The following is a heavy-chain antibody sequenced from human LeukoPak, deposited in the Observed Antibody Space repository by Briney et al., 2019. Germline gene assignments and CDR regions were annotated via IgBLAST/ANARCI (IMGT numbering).Heavy chain of an antibody. D-gene: IGHD5-12*01. CDR2: IYYSGST. V-gene: IGHV4-39*07. Sequence: SETLSLTCTVSGGSISSSSYYWGWIRQPPGKGLEWIGSIYYSGSTYYNPSLKSRVTISVDTSKNQFSLKLSSVTAADTAVYYCARDRGPYSGYDSYYFDYWGQGTLVTVSS. CDR1: GGSISSSSYY. CDR3: ARDRGPYSGYDSYYFDY. J-gene: IGHJ4*02.